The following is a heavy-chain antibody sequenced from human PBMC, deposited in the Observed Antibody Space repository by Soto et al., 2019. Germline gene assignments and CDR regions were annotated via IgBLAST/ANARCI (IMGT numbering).Heavy chain of an antibody. D-gene: IGHD5-18*01. J-gene: IGHJ6*02. V-gene: IGHV1-69*02. CDR1: GGTFSNYT. CDR2: IIPILGIA. Sequence: ASVKVSCKASGGTFSNYTISWVRQAPGQGLEWMGRIIPILGIANYAQKFQGRVTITADKSTSTAYMELSSLRSEDTAVYYCAAGYSYGPRDFSGQGTTVTVSS. CDR3: AAGYSYGPRDF.